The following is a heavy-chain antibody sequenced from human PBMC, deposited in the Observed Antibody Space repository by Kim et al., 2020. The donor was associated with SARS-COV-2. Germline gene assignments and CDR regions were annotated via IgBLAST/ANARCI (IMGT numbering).Heavy chain of an antibody. CDR2: INHSGST. V-gene: IGHV4-34*01. Sequence: SETLSLTCAVYGGSFSGYYWSWIRQPPGKGLEWIGEINHSGSTNYNPSLKSRVTISVDTSKNQFSLKLSSVTAADTAVYYCASPPYSGWYGLGAFDIWGQGTMVTVSS. CDR1: GGSFSGYY. J-gene: IGHJ3*02. D-gene: IGHD6-19*01. CDR3: ASPPYSGWYGLGAFDI.